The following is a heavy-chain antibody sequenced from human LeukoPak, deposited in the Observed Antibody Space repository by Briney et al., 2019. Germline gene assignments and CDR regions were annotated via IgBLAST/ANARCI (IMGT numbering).Heavy chain of an antibody. CDR3: AREEWEFDGMDV. CDR1: GGTFSSYT. Sequence: ASVKVSCKASGGTFSSYTISWVRQAPGQGLEWMGGIIPILGIADYAQKFQGRVTITADKSTSTAYMGLSSLRSEDTAVYYCAREEWEFDGMDVWGQGTTVTVSS. CDR2: IIPILGIA. D-gene: IGHD3-10*01. J-gene: IGHJ6*02. V-gene: IGHV1-69*04.